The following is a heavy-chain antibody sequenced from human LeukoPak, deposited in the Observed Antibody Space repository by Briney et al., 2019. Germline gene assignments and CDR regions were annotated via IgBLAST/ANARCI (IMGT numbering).Heavy chain of an antibody. CDR2: ISSSSSTI. V-gene: IGHV3-48*04. D-gene: IGHD3-9*01. Sequence: PGGSLRLSCAASGFTFSSYSMNWVRQAPGKGLEWVSYISSSSSTIYYADSVKGRFTISRDNARNSLFLQMNSLRVEDTAVYYCARDLMPYVDPEYFDHWGQGTLVTVSS. CDR3: ARDLMPYVDPEYFDH. J-gene: IGHJ4*02. CDR1: GFTFSSYS.